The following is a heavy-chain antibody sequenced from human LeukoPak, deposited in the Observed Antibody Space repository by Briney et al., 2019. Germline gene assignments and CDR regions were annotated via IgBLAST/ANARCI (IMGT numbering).Heavy chain of an antibody. CDR3: ASPDQKAAFDL. V-gene: IGHV4-30-2*01. Sequence: SETLSLTCTVSGDSITSGAYYWTWIRQTPGEGLEWIGNSYHTGKTHYNPSFKSRLTISVDRSKNQFSLRLTSVTAADTAVYYCASPDQKAAFDLWGQGTMVTVSS. J-gene: IGHJ3*01. CDR1: GDSITSGAYY. CDR2: SYHTGKT.